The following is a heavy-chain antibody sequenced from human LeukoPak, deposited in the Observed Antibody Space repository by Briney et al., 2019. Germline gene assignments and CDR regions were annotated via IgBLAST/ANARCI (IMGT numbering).Heavy chain of an antibody. CDR2: ISTYNGNT. J-gene: IGHJ4*02. CDR3: ARVDEDGFDY. Sequence: GASVKVSCKGSGYTFSSYGISWVRQAPGQGLEWMGWISTYNGNTNYAQKLQGRVTMTTDTSTSTAYMELRSLRSDDMAVYYCARVDEDGFDYWGQGTLVTVSS. CDR1: GYTFSSYG. V-gene: IGHV1-18*03.